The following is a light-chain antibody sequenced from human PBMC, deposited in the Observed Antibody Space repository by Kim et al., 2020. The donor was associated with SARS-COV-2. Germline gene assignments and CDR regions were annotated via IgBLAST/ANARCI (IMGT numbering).Light chain of an antibody. Sequence: NFMLTQPHSVSESPGKTVTISCTRSSGSIASNYVQWYQQRPGSAPTTVIYEDNQRPSGVPDRFSGSIDSSSNSASRTISGLKTEDEADYYCQSYDSSNVVFGGGTQLTVL. CDR2: EDN. V-gene: IGLV6-57*04. CDR3: QSYDSSNVV. CDR1: SGSIASNY. J-gene: IGLJ2*01.